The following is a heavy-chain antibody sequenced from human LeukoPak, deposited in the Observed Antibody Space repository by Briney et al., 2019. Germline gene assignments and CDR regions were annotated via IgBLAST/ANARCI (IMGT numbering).Heavy chain of an antibody. CDR3: ARQQYYYDSSGPQYWYFDL. J-gene: IGHJ2*01. CDR1: GGSFSGYY. D-gene: IGHD3-22*01. V-gene: IGHV4-34*01. Sequence: SETLSLTCAVYGGSFSGYYWSWIRQPPGKGLEWIGEINHSGSTNYNPSLKSRVTISVDTSKNQFSLKLSSVTAADTAVYYCARQQYYYDSSGPQYWYFDLWGRGTLVTVSS. CDR2: INHSGST.